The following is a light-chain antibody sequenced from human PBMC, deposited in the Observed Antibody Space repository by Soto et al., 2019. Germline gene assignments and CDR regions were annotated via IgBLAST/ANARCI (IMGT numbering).Light chain of an antibody. CDR1: QSVSSY. J-gene: IGKJ1*01. CDR3: QQRSNWPPWT. V-gene: IGKV3-11*01. Sequence: ENVLTQSPATLSLSPGERATLSGRASQSVSSYLAWYQQKPGQAPRLLIYDASNRATGIPARFSGSGSGTDFTLTISSLEPEDFAVYYCQQRSNWPPWTFGQGTKVDIK. CDR2: DAS.